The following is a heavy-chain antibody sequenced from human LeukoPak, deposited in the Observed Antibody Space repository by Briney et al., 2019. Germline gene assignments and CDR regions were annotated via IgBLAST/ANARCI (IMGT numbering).Heavy chain of an antibody. CDR3: ARDQPGYSYGDFDY. J-gene: IGHJ4*02. D-gene: IGHD5-18*01. Sequence: PSETLSLTCTVSGGSISSSSYYWGWIRQPPGKGLEWIGSIYYSGSTYYNPSLKSRVTISVDTSKNQFSLKLSSVTAADTAVYYCARDQPGYSYGDFDYWGQGTLVTVSS. CDR1: GGSISSSSYY. V-gene: IGHV4-39*07. CDR2: IYYSGST.